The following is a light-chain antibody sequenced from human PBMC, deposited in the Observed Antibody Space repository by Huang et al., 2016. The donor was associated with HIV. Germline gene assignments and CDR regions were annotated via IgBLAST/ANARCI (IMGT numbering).Light chain of an antibody. V-gene: IGKV4-1*01. CDR1: QSLLDSSNNKNY. CDR3: QQYSNART. J-gene: IGKJ1*01. Sequence: DIVMTQSPDSLAVSLGERATINCKSSQSLLDSSNNKNYLAWYQQKPGQPPNLLIYWASTREAGVPDRFSGSGSGTDFTLSISSLQAEDVAVYYCQQYSNARTFGQGTKVEIK. CDR2: WAS.